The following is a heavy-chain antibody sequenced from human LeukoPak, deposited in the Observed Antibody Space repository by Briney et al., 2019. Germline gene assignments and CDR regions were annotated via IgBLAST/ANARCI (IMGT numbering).Heavy chain of an antibody. Sequence: PGGSLRLSCAASEFTFSNYAMTWVRQAPGQGLEWVSGISSSGGSTYYADSVKGRFAISRDNSKNTLYLQMTSLRAEDTAVYYCASSLGGFDYFDYWGQGTLVTVSS. CDR2: ISSSGGST. CDR3: ASSLGGFDYFDY. J-gene: IGHJ4*02. V-gene: IGHV3-23*01. CDR1: EFTFSNYA. D-gene: IGHD1-26*01.